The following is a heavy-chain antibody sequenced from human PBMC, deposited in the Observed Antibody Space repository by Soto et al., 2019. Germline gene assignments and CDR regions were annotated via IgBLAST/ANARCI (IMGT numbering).Heavy chain of an antibody. Sequence: EVQLLESGGGLVQPGGSLRLSCAASGFTFSSYAMSWVRQAPGKGLEWVSAISGSGGSTYYADSVKGRFTISRDNSKNTLYLQMNSLTAEDAAIYYCARNHNYYFDYWGQGTLVTVSS. V-gene: IGHV3-23*01. CDR1: GFTFSSYA. J-gene: IGHJ4*02. CDR3: ARNHNYYFDY. CDR2: ISGSGGST.